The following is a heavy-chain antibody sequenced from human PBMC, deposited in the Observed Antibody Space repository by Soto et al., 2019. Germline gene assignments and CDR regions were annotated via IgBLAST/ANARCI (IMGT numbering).Heavy chain of an antibody. CDR2: ISGSGGST. CDR3: AKDRGDFCSGYYTGFYGYYGMDV. J-gene: IGHJ6*02. V-gene: IGHV3-23*01. Sequence: GSLRLSCAASGFTFSSYAMSWVRQAPGKGLEWVSAISGSGGSTYYADSVKGRFTISRDNSKNTLYLQMNSLRAEDTAVYYCAKDRGDFCSGYYTGFYGYYGMDVWGQGTTVTVSS. D-gene: IGHD3-3*01. CDR1: GFTFSSYA.